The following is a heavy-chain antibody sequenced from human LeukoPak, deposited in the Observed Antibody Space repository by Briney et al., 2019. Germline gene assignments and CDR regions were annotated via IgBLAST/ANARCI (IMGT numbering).Heavy chain of an antibody. CDR2: IYYSGST. D-gene: IGHD3-10*01. V-gene: IGHV4-31*03. CDR3: ASGLYGSGSYYRQGPYYYYYGMDV. J-gene: IGHJ6*02. CDR1: GGSISSGGYY. Sequence: PSQILSLTCTVSGGSISSGGYYWRWIRQHPGKGLEWIGYIYYSGSTYYNPSLKSRVTISVDTSKNQFSLKLSSVTAADTAVYYCASGLYGSGSYYRQGPYYYYYGMDVWGQGTTVTVSS.